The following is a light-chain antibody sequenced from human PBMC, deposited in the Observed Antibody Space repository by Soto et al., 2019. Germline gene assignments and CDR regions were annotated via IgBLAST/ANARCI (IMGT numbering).Light chain of an antibody. CDR2: KDT. CDR3: YSATDDHVVL. CDR1: LLAKTY. J-gene: IGLJ3*02. Sequence: SYELTQPSSVSVSPGQTARITCSRDLLAKTYARWFHQRPGQAPVLLIYKDTERPSGIPERFSGSSSGSTVTLTISGAQVDDEGDYYCYSATDDHVVLFGGGTKLTVL. V-gene: IGLV3-27*01.